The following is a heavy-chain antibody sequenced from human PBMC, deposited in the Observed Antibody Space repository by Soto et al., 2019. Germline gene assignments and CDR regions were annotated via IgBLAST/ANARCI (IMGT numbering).Heavy chain of an antibody. J-gene: IGHJ6*02. CDR2: INWNGGST. CDR1: GFTFDDYG. CDR3: AIYDFWSGPLSYYYYGMDV. V-gene: IGHV3-20*04. D-gene: IGHD3-3*01. Sequence: GGSLRLSCAASGFTFDDYGMSWVRQAPGKGLEWVSGINWNGGSTGYADSVKGRFTISRDNAKNSLYLQMNSLRAEDTALYYCAIYDFWSGPLSYYYYGMDVWGQGTTVTVSS.